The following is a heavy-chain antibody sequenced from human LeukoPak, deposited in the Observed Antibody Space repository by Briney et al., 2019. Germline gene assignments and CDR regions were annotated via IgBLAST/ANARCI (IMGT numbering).Heavy chain of an antibody. V-gene: IGHV1-46*01. J-gene: IGHJ4*02. D-gene: IGHD3-10*01. CDR2: INPSDGST. Sequence: GASVKVSCKASGYTSTTYYMHWVRQAPGQGLEWMGIINPSDGSTTYAQKFQDRVTMTRDTSTSTFYMELSSLRSEDTAVYYCARGHGSGSYILGYWGQGTLVTVSS. CDR3: ARGHGSGSYILGY. CDR1: GYTSTTYY.